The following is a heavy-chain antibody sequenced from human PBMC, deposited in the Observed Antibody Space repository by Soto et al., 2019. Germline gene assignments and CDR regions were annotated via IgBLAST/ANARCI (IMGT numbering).Heavy chain of an antibody. D-gene: IGHD2-15*01. Sequence: QVQLQESGPGLVKPSETLSLTCTVSGDSISSYYWSWIRQPPGKGLEWIGNIYHSGSTNYSPSLKRPVNISINTSKNQFSLKLNPFTGADTALYSCSRKYCRGGNLYLYYWGPGNLVTVSP. CDR1: GDSISSYY. CDR3: SRKYCRGGNLYLYY. V-gene: IGHV4-59*08. CDR2: IYHSGST. J-gene: IGHJ4*02.